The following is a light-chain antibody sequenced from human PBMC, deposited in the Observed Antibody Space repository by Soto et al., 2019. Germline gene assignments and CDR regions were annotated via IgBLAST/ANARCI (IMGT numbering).Light chain of an antibody. Sequence: IQLTQSPSSLSASVGDRVTITCRASQGISNWLAWYQQKPGKAPNLLMYAASSLQSGVPSRFSGSGSGTDFTLTISGLQPEDSATYYCQQANNFPITFGQGTRLEIK. CDR1: QGISNW. V-gene: IGKV1-12*01. J-gene: IGKJ5*01. CDR2: AAS. CDR3: QQANNFPIT.